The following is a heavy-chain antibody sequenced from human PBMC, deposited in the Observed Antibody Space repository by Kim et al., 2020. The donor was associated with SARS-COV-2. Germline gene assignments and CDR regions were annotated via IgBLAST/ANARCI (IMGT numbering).Heavy chain of an antibody. J-gene: IGHJ1*01. D-gene: IGHD3-16*01. Sequence: TRYTTSLKRRVTISVDTSKSQFSLTLSSRTAADTAVYFWARAGGVGGSFDIWGQGSLVTVSS. CDR2: T. V-gene: IGHV4-59*01. CDR3: ARAGGVGGSFDI.